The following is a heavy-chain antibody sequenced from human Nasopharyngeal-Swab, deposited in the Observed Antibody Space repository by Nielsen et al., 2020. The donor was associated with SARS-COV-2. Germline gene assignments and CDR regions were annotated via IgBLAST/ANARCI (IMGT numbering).Heavy chain of an antibody. D-gene: IGHD6-13*01. CDR3: ARVYSSSWFFDY. Sequence: GESLKISCAASGFTFSSYWMSWVRQAPGKGLEWVANIKQDGSEKYYVDSVKGRFTISRDNAKNSLYLQMNSLRAEDTAVHYCARVYSSSWFFDYWGQGTLVTVSS. CDR2: IKQDGSEK. J-gene: IGHJ4*02. CDR1: GFTFSSYW. V-gene: IGHV3-7*01.